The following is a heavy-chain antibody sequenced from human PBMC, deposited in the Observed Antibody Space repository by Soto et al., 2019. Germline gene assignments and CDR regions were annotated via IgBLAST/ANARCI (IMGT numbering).Heavy chain of an antibody. Sequence: AGGSLRLSCEVSGFTFSSHGMHWVRQAPGKGLEWVAVISSDGSNEYYADPVKGRFANSRDNSKNTLYLQMNSLRDEDTAVYYGARGFGVGDAFDIWGKGTMVTVSS. CDR2: ISSDGSNE. CDR3: ARGFGVGDAFDI. D-gene: IGHD2-8*01. V-gene: IGHV3-30*03. J-gene: IGHJ3*02. CDR1: GFTFSSHG.